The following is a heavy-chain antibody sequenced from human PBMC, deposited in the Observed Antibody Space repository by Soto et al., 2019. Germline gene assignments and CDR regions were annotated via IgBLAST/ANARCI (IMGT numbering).Heavy chain of an antibody. Sequence: PSETLSLTCTVSGGSISSGGYYWSWIRQHPGKGLEWIGYIYYSGSTYYNPSLKSRVTISVDTSKNQFSLKLSSVTAADTAVYYCARDRIPGYSNYYYGMDVWGQGTTVTVSS. D-gene: IGHD4-4*01. V-gene: IGHV4-31*03. CDR3: ARDRIPGYSNYYYGMDV. CDR1: GGSISSGGYY. CDR2: IYYSGST. J-gene: IGHJ6*02.